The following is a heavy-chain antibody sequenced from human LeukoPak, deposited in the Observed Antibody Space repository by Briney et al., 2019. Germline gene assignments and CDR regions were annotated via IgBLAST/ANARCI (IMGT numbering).Heavy chain of an antibody. J-gene: IGHJ3*02. Sequence: GGSLRLSCAASGFTFSSYAMSWVRQAPGKGLEWVSAISGSGGSTYYADSVKGRFTISRDNSKNTLYLQMNSLRAEDTAVYYCARDRYYYDSSGYSWNAFDIWGQGTMVTVSS. CDR1: GFTFSSYA. CDR3: ARDRYYYDSSGYSWNAFDI. CDR2: ISGSGGST. D-gene: IGHD3-22*01. V-gene: IGHV3-23*01.